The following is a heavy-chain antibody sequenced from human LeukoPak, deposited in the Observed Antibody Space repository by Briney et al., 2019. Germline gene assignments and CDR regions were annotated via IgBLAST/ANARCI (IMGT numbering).Heavy chain of an antibody. J-gene: IGHJ4*02. D-gene: IGHD6-6*01. Sequence: SETLSLTCTVSGGSISSYYWSWIRQPPGKGLEWIGYIYYSGSTNYNPSLKSRVTISVDTSKNQFSLKLSSVTAADTAVYYCARRRAARRTFDYWGQGTLVTVSS. CDR3: ARRRAARRTFDY. V-gene: IGHV4-59*12. CDR2: IYYSGST. CDR1: GGSISSYY.